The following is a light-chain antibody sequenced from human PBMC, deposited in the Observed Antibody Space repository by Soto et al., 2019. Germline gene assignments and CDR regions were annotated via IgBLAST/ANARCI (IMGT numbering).Light chain of an antibody. CDR3: QPYKNWPPLT. CDR2: GAF. Sequence: EIVMTQSPATLSVSPGETATLSCRASQSVSFHLAWYQQKPGQGPRLIIYGAFTRATGIPASFSRSRSGTDSTLTISSLQSEACAPSYCQPYKNWPPLTFGGGTKVEIK. J-gene: IGKJ4*01. CDR1: QSVSFH. V-gene: IGKV3-15*01.